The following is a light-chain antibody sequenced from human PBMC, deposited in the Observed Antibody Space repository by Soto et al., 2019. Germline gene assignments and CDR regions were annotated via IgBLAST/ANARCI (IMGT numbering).Light chain of an antibody. CDR1: QSLLHSXXKTY. CDR3: MQSIQRPLT. Sequence: EIVMTQSPLSLSVTPGQPASISCKSSQSLLHSXXKTYLYWYLQKPGQPPQPLIYEVSNRFSGVPDXFSGSGSGXDXXLTISXVEAEDVGVYYCMQSIQRPLTFGGGTKVEIK. V-gene: IGKV2D-29*01. J-gene: IGKJ4*01. CDR2: EVS.